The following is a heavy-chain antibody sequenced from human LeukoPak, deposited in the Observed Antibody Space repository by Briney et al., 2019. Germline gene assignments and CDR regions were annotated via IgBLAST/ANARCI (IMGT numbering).Heavy chain of an antibody. J-gene: IGHJ5*02. D-gene: IGHD3-22*01. CDR1: GFTFSSYE. CDR3: ASIWGSGYSIP. V-gene: IGHV3-48*03. CDR2: ISGSGSTI. Sequence: GGSLRLSCAASGFTFSSYEMNWVRQAPGKGLEWVSYISGSGSTIYYADSVKGRFTISRDNAKKSLYLQMNSLRAEDTAVYYCASIWGSGYSIPWGRGTLVTVSS.